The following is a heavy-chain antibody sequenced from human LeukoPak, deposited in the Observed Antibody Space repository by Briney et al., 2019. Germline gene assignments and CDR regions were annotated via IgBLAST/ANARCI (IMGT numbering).Heavy chain of an antibody. CDR3: AKARSCTNDISPEDFAY. CDR1: GVAFSIFA. CDR2: ISGSGGST. D-gene: IGHD2-8*01. Sequence: GGSLRLSCAASGVAFSIFAVCWGRQAPGKGLEWVSSISGSGGSTYSSDSVKGRFTISRDNSKNTLYLQMNSLRAEEPALSCCAKARSCTNDISPEDFAYWCEGTLVTVSS. J-gene: IGHJ4*02. V-gene: IGHV3-23*01.